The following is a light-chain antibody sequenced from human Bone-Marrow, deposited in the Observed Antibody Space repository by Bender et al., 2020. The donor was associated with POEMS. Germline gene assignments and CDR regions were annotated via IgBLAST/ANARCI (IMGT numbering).Light chain of an antibody. Sequence: QSALTQPASVSGSPGQSITISCTGTSSDVGAYNYVSWYQQHPGKAPKLMIYDVSYRPSGVSNRFSGSKSGNTASLTISGLQAEDEADYYCSSYAGTNVPFGGGTKLTVL. J-gene: IGLJ2*01. V-gene: IGLV2-14*01. CDR1: SSDVGAYNY. CDR2: DVS. CDR3: SSYAGTNVP.